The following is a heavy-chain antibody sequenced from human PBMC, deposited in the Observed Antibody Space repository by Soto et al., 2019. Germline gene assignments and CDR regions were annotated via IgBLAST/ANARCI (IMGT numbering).Heavy chain of an antibody. CDR3: AKGWYYYDSGNIDY. D-gene: IGHD3-22*01. Sequence: GGSLRLSCAASGFTFSSYGMHWVRQAPGKGLEWVAVISYDGSNKYYADSVKGRFTISRDNSKNTLYLQMNSLRAEDTAVYYCAKGWYYYDSGNIDYWGQGTLVTVSS. CDR2: ISYDGSNK. V-gene: IGHV3-30*18. CDR1: GFTFSSYG. J-gene: IGHJ4*02.